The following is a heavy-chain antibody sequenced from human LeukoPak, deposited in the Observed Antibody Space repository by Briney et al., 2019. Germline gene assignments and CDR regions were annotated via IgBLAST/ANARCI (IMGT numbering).Heavy chain of an antibody. Sequence: GWSLRLSCAASGFTFSSYGMHWVRQAPGKGLEWVAVISYDGSNKYYADSVKGRFTISRDNSKNTLYLQMNSLRAEDTAIYYCGRAMDVWGQGTRVTVSS. CDR1: GFTFSSYG. CDR2: ISYDGSNK. J-gene: IGHJ6*02. CDR3: GRAMDV. V-gene: IGHV3-30*03.